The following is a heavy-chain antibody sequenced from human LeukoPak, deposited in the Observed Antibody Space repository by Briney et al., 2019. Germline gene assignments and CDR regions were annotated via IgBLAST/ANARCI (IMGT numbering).Heavy chain of an antibody. V-gene: IGHV3-23*01. D-gene: IGHD2-15*01. CDR3: GKGALGYCGGGSCRGGDY. CDR1: GFTFSSYA. Sequence: GGSLRLSCAASGFTFSSYAMSWVRQAPGKGLEWVSAISGSGGSTYYADSVKGRFTISRDNYKNTLYLQRNSLRAEDTAVYYCGKGALGYCGGGSCRGGDYWGQGTLVTVSS. CDR2: ISGSGGST. J-gene: IGHJ4*02.